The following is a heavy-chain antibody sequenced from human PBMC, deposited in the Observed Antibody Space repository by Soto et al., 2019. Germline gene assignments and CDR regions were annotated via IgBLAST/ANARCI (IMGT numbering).Heavy chain of an antibody. CDR3: ARSGAAARPYDILTGYYIYYYGMDV. CDR2: INPSGGST. V-gene: IGHV1-46*01. D-gene: IGHD3-9*01. J-gene: IGHJ6*02. CDR1: GYTFTSYY. Sequence: ASVKVSCKASGYTFTSYYMHWVRQAPGQGLEWMGIINPSGGSTSYAQKFQGRVTMTRDTSTSTVYMELSSLRSEDTAVYYCARSGAAARPYDILTGYYIYYYGMDVWGQGTTVTVSS.